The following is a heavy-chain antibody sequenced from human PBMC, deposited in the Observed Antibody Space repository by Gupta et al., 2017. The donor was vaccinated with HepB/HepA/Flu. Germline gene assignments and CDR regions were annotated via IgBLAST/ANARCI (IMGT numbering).Heavy chain of an antibody. CDR2: INHSGST. V-gene: IGHV4-34*01. J-gene: IGHJ4*02. CDR1: GGYFSGYY. D-gene: IGHD3-10*01. CDR3: ARGGSRGGRGNLFDY. Sequence: QVQLQQWGAGLLKPSETLSLTCAVDGGYFSGYYWSWIRQPPGKGLEWIGEINHSGSTNYNPSLKSRVTISVDTSKNQFSLKLSSVTAADTAVYYCARGGSRGGRGNLFDYWGQGTLVTVSS.